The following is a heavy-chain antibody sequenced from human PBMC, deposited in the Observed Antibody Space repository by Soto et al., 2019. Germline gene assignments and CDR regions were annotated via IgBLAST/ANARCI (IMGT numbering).Heavy chain of an antibody. V-gene: IGHV3-21*01. CDR2: ISPSTSHI. CDR1: GFTFSSCT. Sequence: EVHLVESGGGLVKPGGSLRLSCAVSGFTFSSCTMNWVRQAPGKGLEWVSSISPSTSHIYYADSVKGRFTISRDNAKNSLFLQMNSLRAGDTAVYYCSGCSGGACHQNYGMDVWCQGTTVSVSS. CDR3: SGCSGGACHQNYGMDV. D-gene: IGHD2-15*01. J-gene: IGHJ6*02.